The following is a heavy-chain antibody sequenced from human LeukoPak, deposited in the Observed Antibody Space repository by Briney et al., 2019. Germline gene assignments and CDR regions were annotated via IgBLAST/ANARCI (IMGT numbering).Heavy chain of an antibody. CDR3: ARGASGGTGDY. V-gene: IGHV1-2*02. CDR2: IHPNSGGT. J-gene: IGHJ4*02. Sequence: GASVKVSCKASGYTFTGYYMHWVRQAPGQGLEWMGWIHPNSGGTNYAQKFQGRVTMTRDTSISTAYMELRSLRSDDTAVYYCARGASGGTGDYWGQGTLVTVSS. CDR1: GYTFTGYY. D-gene: IGHD3-10*01.